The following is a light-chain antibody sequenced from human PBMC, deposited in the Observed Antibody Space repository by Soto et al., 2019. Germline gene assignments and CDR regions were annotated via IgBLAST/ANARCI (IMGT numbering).Light chain of an antibody. J-gene: IGLJ1*01. CDR2: EVS. Sequence: QSVLTQPASVSGSPGQSITLSCTGTTSDVGRYNYVSWYQQHPGKAPKLMIYEVSNRPSAVSDRFSGSKSGNTASLTISGLQAEDEADYCCSSFTSSSTFVFGTGTKVTVL. V-gene: IGLV2-14*01. CDR1: TSDVGRYNY. CDR3: SSFTSSSTFV.